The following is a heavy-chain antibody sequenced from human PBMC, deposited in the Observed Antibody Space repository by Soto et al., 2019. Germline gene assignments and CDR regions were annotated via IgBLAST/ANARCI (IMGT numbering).Heavy chain of an antibody. V-gene: IGHV3-15*07. CDR3: TTDHPYYYEGTSHDH. D-gene: IGHD3-22*01. CDR1: GFIFSNAW. Sequence: GGSLRLSCATSGFIFSNAWMNWVRQAPGKGLEWVGRIKSKVDGGTTDYIAPVKGRFIISRDDSKNMVYLQMNSLKTEDTAVYYCTTDHPYYYEGTSHDHWGQGTLVTVSS. J-gene: IGHJ4*02. CDR2: IKSKVDGGTT.